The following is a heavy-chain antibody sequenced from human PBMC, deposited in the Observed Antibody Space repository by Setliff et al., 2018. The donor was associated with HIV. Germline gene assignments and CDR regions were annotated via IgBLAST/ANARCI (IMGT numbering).Heavy chain of an antibody. D-gene: IGHD2-15*01. CDR2: IIPPVGAA. CDR3: AGPNVGCSGGTCYSGSAFDY. Sequence: ASVKVSCKASGDAFTDYYIHWVRQAPGQGLEWMGGIIPPVGAAVYAQNFQGRVTITADESTSTAYMELRTLRSEDTAIYYCAGPNVGCSGGTCYSGSAFDYWGQGSPVTVSS. J-gene: IGHJ4*02. V-gene: IGHV1-69*13. CDR1: GDAFTDYY.